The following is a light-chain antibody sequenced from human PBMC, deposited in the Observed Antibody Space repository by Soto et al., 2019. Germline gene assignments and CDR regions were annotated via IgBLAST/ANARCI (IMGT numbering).Light chain of an antibody. CDR3: QSYDSSLSALYV. V-gene: IGLV2-14*03. Sequence: QSVLSQPASVSGSPGQSITISCTGTSSDVGGYNYVSWYQQHPGKAPKLMIYDVSNRPSRVSNRFSASKSGNTASLTITGLQAEDEADYYCQSYDSSLSALYVFGTGTKVTVL. CDR2: DVS. CDR1: SSDVGGYNY. J-gene: IGLJ1*01.